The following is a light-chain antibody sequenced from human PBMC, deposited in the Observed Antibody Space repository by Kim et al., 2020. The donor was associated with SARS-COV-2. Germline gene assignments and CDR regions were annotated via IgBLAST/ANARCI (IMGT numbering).Light chain of an antibody. V-gene: IGKV1-39*01. CDR1: QDISRY. Sequence: DIQMTQSPSSLSASVGDRVTITCRASQDISRYLNWYQQKPGKAPKLLIYTASSLQSGVPSRFTGSGSETDFTLTISSLQPEGFATYYCQHTYSASRTFGEGTKV. J-gene: IGKJ1*01. CDR3: QHTYSASRT. CDR2: TAS.